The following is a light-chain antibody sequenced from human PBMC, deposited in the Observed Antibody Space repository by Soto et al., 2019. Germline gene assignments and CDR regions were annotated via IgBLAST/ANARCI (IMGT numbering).Light chain of an antibody. Sequence: QPVLTQPPSLSVAPGQRVTISCTGSSSDIGAGSEVHWYQQLPGTAPKLLIFGSTNRPSGVPDRFSGSKSATSASLAITGLQAEDEADYYCQSYDNSLSAYVFGTGTKLTVL. CDR3: QSYDNSLSAYV. J-gene: IGLJ1*01. CDR1: SSDIGAGSE. CDR2: GST. V-gene: IGLV1-40*01.